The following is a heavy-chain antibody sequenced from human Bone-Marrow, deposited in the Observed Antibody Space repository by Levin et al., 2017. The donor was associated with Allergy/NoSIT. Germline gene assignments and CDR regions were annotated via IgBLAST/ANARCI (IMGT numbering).Heavy chain of an antibody. V-gene: IGHV3-66*01. D-gene: IGHD5-24*01. J-gene: IGHJ4*02. CDR2: IYGGGRT. CDR1: GFTFSTTF. CDR3: ARGDSRDGYNYYFDY. Sequence: GASVKVSCAASGFTFSTTFMTWVRQAPGKGLEWVSIIYGGGRTYYGDSLDGRFTISRDNSKNTVYLQMNSLRDEDTAVYYCARGDSRDGYNYYFDYWGQGTLVTVSS.